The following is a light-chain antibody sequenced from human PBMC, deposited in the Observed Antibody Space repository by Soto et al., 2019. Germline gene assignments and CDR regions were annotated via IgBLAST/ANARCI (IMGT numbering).Light chain of an antibody. CDR1: QGISSW. CDR3: QQANSFPLT. Sequence: DIQMTQSPSSVSTSVGDRVTITCRASQGISSWVAWYQQKPGKAPKLLIYAASSLQSGVPSRFSGSGSGTDFTLIISSLQPEHFASYYCQQANSFPLTFGGGTKVEIK. CDR2: AAS. V-gene: IGKV1-12*01. J-gene: IGKJ4*01.